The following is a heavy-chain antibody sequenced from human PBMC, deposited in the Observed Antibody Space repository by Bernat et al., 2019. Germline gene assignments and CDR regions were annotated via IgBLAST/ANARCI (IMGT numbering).Heavy chain of an antibody. Sequence: AQLVESGGGVVQPGRSLRLSCAASGFTFSSYGIHWVRQAPGKGLEWVANIKQDGNEKYYVDSVKGRFTISRDNARNSVYLQMNSLRAEDTGVYYCARGVHCGGGCYSWGSFDMWGQGTMVTVSS. V-gene: IGHV3-7*03. CDR1: GFTFSSYG. D-gene: IGHD2-21*02. J-gene: IGHJ3*02. CDR2: IKQDGNEK. CDR3: ARGVHCGGGCYSWGSFDM.